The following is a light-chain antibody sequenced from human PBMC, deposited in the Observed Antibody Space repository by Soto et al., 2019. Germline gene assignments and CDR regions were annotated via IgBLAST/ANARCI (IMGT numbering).Light chain of an antibody. CDR2: GAS. V-gene: IGKV3-20*01. CDR1: QTFSNSF. CDR3: QQCGSSST. J-gene: IGKJ5*01. Sequence: IVLTQSPGTLSLSPGERATLSCRASQTFSNSFLSWFQQIPGQAPRLLIYGASMRATGIPDRFSGSGSGTDFTLTISRLEPEDFAVYYCQQCGSSSTFGQGTRLEV.